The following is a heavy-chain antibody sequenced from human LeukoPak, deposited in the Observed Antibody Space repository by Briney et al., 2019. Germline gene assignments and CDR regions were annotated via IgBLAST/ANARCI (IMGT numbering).Heavy chain of an antibody. V-gene: IGHV4-61*02. Sequence: PSQTLSLTCTVSGGSISSGSYYWSWIRQPAGKGLEWIGRIYTSGSTNYNPSLKSRVTISVDTSKNQFSLKLSSVTAADTAVYYCARARSRGYSYGYGIWGDWGQGTLVTVSS. J-gene: IGHJ4*02. CDR3: ARARSRGYSYGYGIWGD. CDR2: IYTSGST. D-gene: IGHD5-18*01. CDR1: GGSISSGSYY.